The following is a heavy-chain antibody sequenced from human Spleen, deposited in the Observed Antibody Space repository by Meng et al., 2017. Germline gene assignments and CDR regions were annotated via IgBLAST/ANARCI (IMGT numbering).Heavy chain of an antibody. J-gene: IGHJ4*02. CDR2: ISSSGSTI. V-gene: IGHV3-11*04. D-gene: IGHD3-22*01. CDR3: ARGPRNYYDRSGEVSY. Sequence: GGSLRLSCAASGFTFSDYYMSWFRQAPGKGLEWVSYISSSGSTIYYADSVKGRFTISRDNAKNSLYLQMNSLRAEDTAAYYWARGPRNYYDRSGEVSYWGQGTLVTVSS. CDR1: GFTFSDYY.